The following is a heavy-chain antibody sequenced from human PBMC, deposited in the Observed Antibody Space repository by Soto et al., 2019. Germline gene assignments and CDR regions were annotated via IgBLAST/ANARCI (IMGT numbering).Heavy chain of an antibody. CDR3: GREGRGGIVATPNLDY. CDR1: GYTFTSYY. CDR2: INPSGGST. V-gene: IGHV1-46*01. J-gene: IGHJ4*02. Sequence: QVQLVQSGAEVKKPGASVKVSCKASGYTFTSYYMHWVRQAPGQGLEWLGIINPSGGSTSYGQKFQGRVTMTRDKSTSTVYMELSSLRPEDTAVYYCGREGRGGIVATPNLDYWGQGTLVTVSS. D-gene: IGHD5-12*01.